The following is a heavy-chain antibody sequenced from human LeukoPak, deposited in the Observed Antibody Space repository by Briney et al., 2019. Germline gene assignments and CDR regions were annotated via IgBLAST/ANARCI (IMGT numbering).Heavy chain of an antibody. D-gene: IGHD3-9*01. V-gene: IGHV4-59*01. CDR2: ISYSGST. Sequence: SETLSFTCTVSGGSISSYYWSWIRQPPGKGLEWIGYISYSGSTNYNPSLKSRVTMSVDTSKNQFSLRLSSVTAADTAVYYCARLYDILTGYYYYFDYWGQGTLATVSP. CDR1: GGSISSYY. CDR3: ARLYDILTGYYYYFDY. J-gene: IGHJ4*02.